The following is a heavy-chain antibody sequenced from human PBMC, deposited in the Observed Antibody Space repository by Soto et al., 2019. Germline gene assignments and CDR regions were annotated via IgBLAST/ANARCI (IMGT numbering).Heavy chain of an antibody. Sequence: GGSLRLSCAASGFTFDDYAMHWVRQAPGKGLEWVSGISWNSGSIGYADSVKGRFTISRDNAKNSLYLQMNSLRAEDTALYYCAKDLYGDYGGYYYGMDVWGQGTTVTVS. J-gene: IGHJ6*02. CDR3: AKDLYGDYGGYYYGMDV. CDR1: GFTFDDYA. D-gene: IGHD4-17*01. CDR2: ISWNSGSI. V-gene: IGHV3-9*01.